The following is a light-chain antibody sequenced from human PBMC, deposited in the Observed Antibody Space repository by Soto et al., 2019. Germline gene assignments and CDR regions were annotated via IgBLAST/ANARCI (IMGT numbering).Light chain of an antibody. CDR1: QSIGSW. V-gene: IGKV1-5*03. Sequence: DIQMTQSPSTQSASVGDRVTIACRASQSIGSWLAWYQQKPGKAPKPLIYKTSSLEIGVPSRSSGSGSRTEFTLAISGLQPDDLATYYYQHYSAYPFTFGPGTKVEIK. J-gene: IGKJ3*01. CDR2: KTS. CDR3: QHYSAYPFT.